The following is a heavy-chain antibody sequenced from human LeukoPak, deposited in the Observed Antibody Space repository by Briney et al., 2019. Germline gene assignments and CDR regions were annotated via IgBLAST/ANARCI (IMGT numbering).Heavy chain of an antibody. CDR1: GYRFTTYW. CDR3: ARRGLGYYFDY. V-gene: IGHV5-51*01. Sequence: GESLKISCQGSGYRFTTYWIGWVRQMPGKGLEWMGVIYPGDYDTRYSPSFQGQVTISADKSISTAYLQWSSLKASDTAMYYCARRGLGYYFDYWGQGSLVTVSS. J-gene: IGHJ4*02. D-gene: IGHD3/OR15-3a*01. CDR2: IYPGDYDT.